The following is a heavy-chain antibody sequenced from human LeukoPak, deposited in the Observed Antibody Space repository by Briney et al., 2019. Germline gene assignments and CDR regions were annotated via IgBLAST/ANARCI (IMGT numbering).Heavy chain of an antibody. D-gene: IGHD6-19*01. Sequence: GGSLRLSCAASGFTFSSYAMSWVRQAPGKGLEWVSAISGSGGSTYYADSVKGRFTISRDNSKNTLYLQMNSLRAEDTAVYYCARALAVAGTGGFDPWGQGTLVTVSS. CDR3: ARALAVAGTGGFDP. J-gene: IGHJ5*02. V-gene: IGHV3-23*01. CDR1: GFTFSSYA. CDR2: ISGSGGST.